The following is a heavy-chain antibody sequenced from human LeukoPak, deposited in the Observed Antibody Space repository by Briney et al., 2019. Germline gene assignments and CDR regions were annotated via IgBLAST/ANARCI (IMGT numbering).Heavy chain of an antibody. J-gene: IGHJ4*02. Sequence: SETLSLTCTVSGGSISSSSYYWGWIRQPPGKGLEWIGSIYYSGSTHYNPSLKSRVTISVDTSKNQFSLKLSSVTAADTAVYYCARHRPWEYYFDYWGRGTLVTVSS. CDR1: GGSISSSSYY. CDR3: ARHRPWEYYFDY. CDR2: IYYSGST. V-gene: IGHV4-39*01. D-gene: IGHD1-26*01.